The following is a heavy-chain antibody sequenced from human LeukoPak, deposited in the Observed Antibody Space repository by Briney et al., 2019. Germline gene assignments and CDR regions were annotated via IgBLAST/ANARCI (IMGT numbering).Heavy chain of an antibody. J-gene: IGHJ4*02. CDR1: GFTFSSYW. V-gene: IGHV3-7*01. D-gene: IGHD6-19*01. CDR2: IKQDGSEK. CDR3: AREFSSGWYYFDY. Sequence: EGSLRLSCAASGFTFSSYWMSWVRQAPGKGLEWVASIKQDGSEKYCVDSVKGRFTISRDNAKNSLYLQMNSLRAEDTAVYYCAREFSSGWYYFDYWGQGTLVTVSS.